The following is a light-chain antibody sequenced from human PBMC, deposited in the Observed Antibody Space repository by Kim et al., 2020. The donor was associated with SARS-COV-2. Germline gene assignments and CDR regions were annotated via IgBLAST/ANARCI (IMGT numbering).Light chain of an antibody. V-gene: IGLV3-21*04. Sequence: AAGKMARIPGGGNNMGSNSVHWYQQRPGRAPVVVRYNDSDRPTGIPERFAGSNSGNTATLTSSRVEDGDEADYYCQVWDSSSAHVVFGGGTQLTVL. CDR1: NMGSNS. CDR2: NDS. J-gene: IGLJ3*02. CDR3: QVWDSSSAHVV.